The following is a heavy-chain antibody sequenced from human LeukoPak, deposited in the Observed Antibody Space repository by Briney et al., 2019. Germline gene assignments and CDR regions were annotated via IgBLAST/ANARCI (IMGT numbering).Heavy chain of an antibody. V-gene: IGHV4-4*07. CDR3: ARDWDYDSSGYYYGGFDY. CDR1: GGSISSYY. CDR2: IYTSGST. D-gene: IGHD3-22*01. Sequence: SETLSLTCTVSGGSISSYYWSWIRQPAGKGLEWIGRIYTSGSTNYNPSLKSRVTMSVDTSKNQFSLKLSSVIAADTAVYYCARDWDYDSSGYYYGGFDYWGQGTLVTVSS. J-gene: IGHJ4*02.